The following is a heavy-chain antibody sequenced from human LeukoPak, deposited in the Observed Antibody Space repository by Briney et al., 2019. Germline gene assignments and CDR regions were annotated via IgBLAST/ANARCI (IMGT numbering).Heavy chain of an antibody. CDR2: INLGGST. Sequence: TTSETLSLTCAVYGGSFNGYSWSWIRQSPGKGLEWIGEINLGGSTNYNPSLKSRVTISVDTSKNQFSLKLSSVTAADTAVYYCARRRSYGSGSLAHWGQGTLVTVSS. CDR1: GGSFNGYS. D-gene: IGHD3-10*01. V-gene: IGHV4-34*01. J-gene: IGHJ4*02. CDR3: ARRRSYGSGSLAH.